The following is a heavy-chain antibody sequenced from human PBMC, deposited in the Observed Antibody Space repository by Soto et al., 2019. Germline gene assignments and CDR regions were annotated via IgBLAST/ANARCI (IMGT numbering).Heavy chain of an antibody. J-gene: IGHJ4*02. CDR1: GFTFSSYA. V-gene: IGHV3-30-3*01. CDR2: RSYDGSNK. Sequence: QVQLVESGGGVVQPGRSLRLSCAASGFTFSSYAMHWVRQAPGKGLEWVAVRSYDGSNKYYADSVKGRFTISRDNSKNTLYLQMNSLRAEDTAVYYCARDLRTVTTLDYWGQGTLVTVSS. D-gene: IGHD4-17*01. CDR3: ARDLRTVTTLDY.